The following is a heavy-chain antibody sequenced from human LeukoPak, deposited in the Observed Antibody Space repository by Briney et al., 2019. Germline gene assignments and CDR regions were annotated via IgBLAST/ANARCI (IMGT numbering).Heavy chain of an antibody. J-gene: IGHJ6*03. D-gene: IGHD7-27*01. CDR3: ARRDWGSDHSFYYYYMDV. CDR1: GGSISSGSYY. V-gene: IGHV4-61*02. Sequence: SSETLSLTCTVSGGSISSGSYYWSWIRQPAGKGLEWIGRIYTSGSTNYNPSLKSRVTISVDTSKNQFSLKLSSVTAADTAVYYCARRDWGSDHSFYYYYMDVWGKGTTVTVSS. CDR2: IYTSGST.